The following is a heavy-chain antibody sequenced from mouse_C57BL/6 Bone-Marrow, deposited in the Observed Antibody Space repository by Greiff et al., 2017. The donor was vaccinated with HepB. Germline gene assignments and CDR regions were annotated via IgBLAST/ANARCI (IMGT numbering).Heavy chain of an antibody. CDR3: AREGYGSTWFAY. CDR1: GYSITSGYD. D-gene: IGHD1-1*01. Sequence: VLLQQSGPGMVKPSQSLSLTCTVTGYSITSGYDWHWIRHFPGNKLEWMGYISYSGSTNYNPSLKSRISITHDTSKNHFFLKLNSVTTEDTATYYCAREGYGSTWFAYWGQGTLVTVSA. J-gene: IGHJ3*01. CDR2: ISYSGST. V-gene: IGHV3-1*01.